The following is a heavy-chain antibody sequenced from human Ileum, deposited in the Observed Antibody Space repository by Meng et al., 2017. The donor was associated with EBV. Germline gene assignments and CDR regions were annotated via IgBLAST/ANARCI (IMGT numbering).Heavy chain of an antibody. J-gene: IGHJ4*02. D-gene: IGHD1-14*01. CDR2: IKSKIDGGTT. V-gene: IGHV3-15*01. CDR1: GFTFSLSW. Sequence: GQLVVFGGGLVQPGWSLRLSCAASGFTFSLSWMNWVRQAPGKGLEWVGRIKSKIDGGTTDYAAPVNGRFIISRDDSKNTLYLQMNSPKTEDTAVYYCTTGYHTPSHDGYWGQGTLVTVSS. CDR3: TTGYHTPSHDGY.